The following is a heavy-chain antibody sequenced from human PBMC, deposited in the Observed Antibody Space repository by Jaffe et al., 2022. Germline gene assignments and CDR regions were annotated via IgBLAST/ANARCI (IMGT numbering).Heavy chain of an antibody. CDR3: ARGSYSAAFDI. D-gene: IGHD2-15*01. CDR1: GGSISSYY. Sequence: QVQLQESGPGLVKSSETLSLTCTVSGGSISSYYWSWIRQPPGKGLEWIGYISYSGSTNYNPSLKSRVTISADTSKNQFSLKLSFVTAADTAVYYCARGSYSAAFDIWGQGTMVTVSS. J-gene: IGHJ3*02. V-gene: IGHV4-59*01. CDR2: ISYSGST.